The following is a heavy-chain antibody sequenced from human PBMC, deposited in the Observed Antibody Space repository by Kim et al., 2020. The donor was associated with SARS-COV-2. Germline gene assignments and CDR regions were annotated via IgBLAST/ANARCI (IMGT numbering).Heavy chain of an antibody. V-gene: IGHV1-69*13. CDR2: IIPIFGTA. CDR1: GGTFSSYA. D-gene: IGHD3-3*01. CDR3: ARGRDRYDFWSGYYPADFDL. Sequence: SVKVSCKASGGTFSSYAISWVRQAPGQGLEWMGGIIPIFGTANYAQKFQGRVTITADESTSTAYMELSSLRSEDTAVYYCARGRDRYDFWSGYYPADFDLWGRGTLVTVSS. J-gene: IGHJ2*01.